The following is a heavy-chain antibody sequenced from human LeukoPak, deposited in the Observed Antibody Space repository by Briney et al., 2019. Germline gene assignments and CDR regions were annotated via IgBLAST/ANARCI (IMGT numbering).Heavy chain of an antibody. D-gene: IGHD3-16*01. V-gene: IGHV4-34*01. CDR2: TNHSGST. CDR1: GGSFSGYS. CDR3: ESGVLQTWDSFDY. Sequence: SETLSLTCAVYGGSFSGYSWSWIRQPPGKGLEWIGETNHSGSTNYAPSLRRRATISVDTTWSQFARELSSGPCVTVAVYCCESGVLQTWDSFDYWEQGTSVTVSS. J-gene: IGHJ4*02.